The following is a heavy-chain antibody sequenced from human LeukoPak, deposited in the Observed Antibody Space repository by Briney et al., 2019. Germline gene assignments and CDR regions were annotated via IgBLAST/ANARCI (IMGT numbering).Heavy chain of an antibody. CDR2: IYTSGST. J-gene: IGHJ3*02. Sequence: PSETLSLTCTVSGGSISSGSYYWRWIRQPAGKGLEWIGRIYTSGSTNYNPSLKSRVTISVDTSKNQFSLKLSSVTAADTAVYYCARSKYSSGWWAAFDIWGQGTMVTVSS. CDR3: ARSKYSSGWWAAFDI. CDR1: GGSISSGSYY. D-gene: IGHD6-19*01. V-gene: IGHV4-61*02.